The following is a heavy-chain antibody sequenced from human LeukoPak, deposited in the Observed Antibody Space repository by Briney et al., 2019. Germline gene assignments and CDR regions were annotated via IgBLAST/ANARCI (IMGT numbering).Heavy chain of an antibody. CDR2: IGYDGSNK. J-gene: IGHJ4*02. CDR3: ARAPGYRSFLDY. D-gene: IGHD6-13*01. Sequence: PGGSLRLSCAASRFTFSNFGVHWVRQAPGKGLEWVAFIGYDGSNKYHADSVRGRFTISRDNSKNTLYLQMNSLRAEDTAVYYCARAPGYRSFLDYWGQGTLVTVSS. V-gene: IGHV3-30*02. CDR1: RFTFSNFG.